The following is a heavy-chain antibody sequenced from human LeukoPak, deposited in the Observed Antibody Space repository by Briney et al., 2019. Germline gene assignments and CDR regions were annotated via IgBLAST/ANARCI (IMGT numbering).Heavy chain of an antibody. D-gene: IGHD2-15*01. CDR1: GFTFSSYE. CDR2: ISSSGSTI. Sequence: GGSLRLSCAASGFTFSSYEMNWVRQAPGKGLEWVSYISSSGSTIYYADSVKGRFTISRDNAKNLLYLQMNSLRAEDTAVYYCASRCSGGSCYVRSHFDYWGQGTLVTVSS. V-gene: IGHV3-48*03. J-gene: IGHJ4*02. CDR3: ASRCSGGSCYVRSHFDY.